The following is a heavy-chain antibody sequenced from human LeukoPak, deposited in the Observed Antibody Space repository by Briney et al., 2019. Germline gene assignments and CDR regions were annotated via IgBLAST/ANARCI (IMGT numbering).Heavy chain of an antibody. CDR3: ARGAPLRYFDWLRVGPETPTNWFDP. CDR1: GGSISSSSCY. CDR2: IYYSGST. D-gene: IGHD3-9*01. J-gene: IGHJ5*02. V-gene: IGHV4-39*07. Sequence: SETLSLTCTVSGGSISSSSCYWGWIRQPPGKGLEWIGSIYYSGSTYYNPSLKSRVTISVDTSKNQFSLKLSSVTAADTAVYYCARGAPLRYFDWLRVGPETPTNWFDPWGQGTLVTVSS.